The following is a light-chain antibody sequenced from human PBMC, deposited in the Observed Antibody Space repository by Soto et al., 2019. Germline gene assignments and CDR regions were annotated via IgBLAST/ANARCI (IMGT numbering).Light chain of an antibody. CDR1: QSVRSTY. V-gene: IGKV3D-20*02. Sequence: IVLTQSPGTLSLSPGERATLSCRASQSVRSTYLGWYQHKRGQAPRLLIYGASNRATDIPDRFSGSGSGTDFTLNITRVEPEDSAVYYCQQRSNWPPGTFGQGTRLEIK. CDR2: GAS. CDR3: QQRSNWPPGT. J-gene: IGKJ5*01.